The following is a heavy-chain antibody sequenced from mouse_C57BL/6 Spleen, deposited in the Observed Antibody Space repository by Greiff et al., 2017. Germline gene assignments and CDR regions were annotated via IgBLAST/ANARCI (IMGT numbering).Heavy chain of an antibody. Sequence: QVQLQQPGAELVRPGSSVKLSCKASGYTFTSYWMHWVKQRPIQGLEWIGNIDPSDSETHYNQKFKDKATLTVDKSFSTAYMQLSSLTSEDSAVYYCARSVVLRVFDYWGQGTTLTVSS. CDR1: GYTFTSYW. CDR2: IDPSDSET. V-gene: IGHV1-52*01. D-gene: IGHD1-1*01. CDR3: ARSVVLRVFDY. J-gene: IGHJ2*01.